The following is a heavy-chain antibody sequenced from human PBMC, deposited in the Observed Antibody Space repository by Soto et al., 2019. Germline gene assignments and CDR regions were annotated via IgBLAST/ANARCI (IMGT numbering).Heavy chain of an antibody. Sequence: PGGSLRLSCAASGFTFSSYEMNWVRQAPGKGLEWVSYMSSSGSTIYYADSVKGRFTISRDNAKNSLYLQMNSLRAEDTAVYYCARDWWFDPWGQGTLVTVSS. CDR1: GFTFSSYE. V-gene: IGHV3-48*03. CDR2: MSSSGSTI. CDR3: ARDWWFDP. J-gene: IGHJ5*02.